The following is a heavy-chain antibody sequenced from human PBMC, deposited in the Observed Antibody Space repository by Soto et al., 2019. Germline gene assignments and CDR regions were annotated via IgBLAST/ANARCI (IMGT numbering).Heavy chain of an antibody. CDR1: GFTFNSYG. CDR3: AKEGIPPRAFDI. CDR2: ITGSGVTT. Sequence: GGSLRLSCAASGFTFNSYGLTWVRQAPGKGLEWVSGITGSGVTTSYADSVKGRFTISRENSKNMLYLQMKSLRVDDTAVYYCAKEGIPPRAFDIWGQGTMVTVSS. D-gene: IGHD5-18*01. V-gene: IGHV3-23*01. J-gene: IGHJ3*02.